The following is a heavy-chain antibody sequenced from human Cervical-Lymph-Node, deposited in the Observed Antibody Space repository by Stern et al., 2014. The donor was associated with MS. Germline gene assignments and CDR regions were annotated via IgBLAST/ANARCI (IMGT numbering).Heavy chain of an antibody. Sequence: VQLVESGGGVVQPGGSLRLSCAASGFTFSYHAMHWVRQAPGKGLEWVAVISDDGSDKNDADSVKGRFTISRDNSRNTLYLQMNSLRVDDTAVYYCARGGAVATSDYYFDYWGQGILVTVSS. V-gene: IGHV3-30*01. D-gene: IGHD5-12*01. CDR1: GFTFSYHA. CDR2: ISDDGSDK. J-gene: IGHJ4*02. CDR3: ARGGAVATSDYYFDY.